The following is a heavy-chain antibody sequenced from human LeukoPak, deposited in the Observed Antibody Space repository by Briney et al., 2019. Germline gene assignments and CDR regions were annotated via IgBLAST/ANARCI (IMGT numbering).Heavy chain of an antibody. V-gene: IGHV4-4*02. J-gene: IGHJ4*02. CDR2: VHLSGAS. CDR1: GGSILTTNW. CDR3: ARESGAFCPFGF. D-gene: IGHD1-26*01. Sequence: SETLSLTCAVSGGSILTTNWRSWVRQPPGKGLEWIGEVHLSGASNYNSSLKSRVSMSIDNSKNQLSLKLTSVTAADTAIYYCARESGAFCPFGFWGQGTLVTVSS.